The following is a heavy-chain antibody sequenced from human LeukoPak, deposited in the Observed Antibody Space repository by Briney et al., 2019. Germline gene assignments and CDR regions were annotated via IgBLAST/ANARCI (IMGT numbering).Heavy chain of an antibody. CDR3: ARARAPDYYYYYMDV. CDR1: GGSISSYY. V-gene: IGHV4-4*07. Sequence: SETLSLTCTVSGGSISSYYWSWIRQPAGKGLEWIARIYTSGSTNNNPSLKSRVTISVDKSKNQFSLRLSSVTAADTAVYYCARARAPDYYYYYMDVWGKGTTVTVSS. CDR2: IYTSGST. J-gene: IGHJ6*03.